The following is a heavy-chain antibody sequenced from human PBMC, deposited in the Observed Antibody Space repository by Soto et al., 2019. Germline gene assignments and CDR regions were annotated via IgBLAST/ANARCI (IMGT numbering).Heavy chain of an antibody. CDR3: AREGASGSSMDV. Sequence: QVQLKQSGPGLVTPSETLSLTCSVSGGSIRSYYWSWVRQPAGKPLHWIGRIYTSGITNYNPSLKSRVSMSVDTSKNQLSLEVTSVTAADTAVYYCAREGASGSSMDVWRLGTTVTVSS. CDR2: IYTSGIT. CDR1: GGSIRSYY. V-gene: IGHV4-4*07. D-gene: IGHD1-26*01. J-gene: IGHJ6*02.